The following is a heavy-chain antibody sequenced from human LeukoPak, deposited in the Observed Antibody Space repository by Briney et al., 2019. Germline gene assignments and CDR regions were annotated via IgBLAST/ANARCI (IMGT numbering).Heavy chain of an antibody. V-gene: IGHV5-51*01. CDR3: ARTVKETFFFEH. Sequence: GESLKISCKASGYSFTSYWIGWVRQMPGKGLEWMGIIYPGDSDTKYSPSFQGQVTISVDNSINTAYLQWSSLKASDAAVFYCARTVKETFFFEHWGQGTPVSVSS. J-gene: IGHJ4*02. CDR1: GYSFTSYW. D-gene: IGHD2/OR15-2a*01. CDR2: IYPGDSDT.